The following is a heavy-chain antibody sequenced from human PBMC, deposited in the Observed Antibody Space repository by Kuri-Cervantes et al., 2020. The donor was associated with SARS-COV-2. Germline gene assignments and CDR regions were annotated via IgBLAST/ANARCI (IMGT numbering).Heavy chain of an antibody. Sequence: GESLKISCAVSGFPFGSYAISWVRQAPGKGLEWVSGISGSGGSSYYADPVKGRFTISRDNSKNTLYLQMNGLRAEDTAVYYCARALYYYDGRGPIDYWGQGTLVTVSS. D-gene: IGHD3-22*01. J-gene: IGHJ4*02. CDR1: GFPFGSYA. CDR3: ARALYYYDGRGPIDY. CDR2: ISGSGGSS. V-gene: IGHV3-23*01.